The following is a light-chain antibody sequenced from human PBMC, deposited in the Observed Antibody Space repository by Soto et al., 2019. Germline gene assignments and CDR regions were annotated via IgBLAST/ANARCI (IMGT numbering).Light chain of an antibody. J-gene: IGKJ1*01. V-gene: IGKV1-17*01. CDR3: LQHNSYSWT. Sequence: DIQMTQSPSSLSASVGDRVTITCRASHDIKNDLDWYQQKPGKGPKRLIYAASSLQSGVPSRFSGSGSGTEFTLTICSLQSEDFATYYCLQHNSYSWTFGQGTKVEIK. CDR2: AAS. CDR1: HDIKND.